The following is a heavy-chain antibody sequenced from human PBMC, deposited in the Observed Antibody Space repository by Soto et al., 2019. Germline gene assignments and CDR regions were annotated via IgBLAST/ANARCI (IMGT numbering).Heavy chain of an antibody. CDR2: ISSSSSYI. Sequence: AGSLRLSCAASGFTFSSYSMNWVRQAPGKGLEWVSSISSSSSYIYYADSVKGRFTISRDNAKNTLYLQMNSLRAEDTAVYYCARGGSSLNFDSWGQGTLVTVSS. V-gene: IGHV3-21*01. CDR1: GFTFSSYS. D-gene: IGHD6-6*01. CDR3: ARGGSSLNFDS. J-gene: IGHJ4*02.